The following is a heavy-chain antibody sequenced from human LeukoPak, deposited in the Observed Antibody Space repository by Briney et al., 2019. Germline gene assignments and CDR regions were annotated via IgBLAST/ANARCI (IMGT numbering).Heavy chain of an antibody. D-gene: IGHD3-10*02. CDR2: ISYDGSNK. CDR1: GYSFTSYW. J-gene: IGHJ3*01. Sequence: GESLKISCKGSGYSFTSYWIGWVRQAPGKGLEWVAVISYDGSNKYYADSVKGRFTISRDNSKNTLYLQMNSLRAEDTAVYYCAKFFTGEYVRAFDVWGQGTMVTVSS. CDR3: AKFFTGEYVRAFDV. V-gene: IGHV3-30*18.